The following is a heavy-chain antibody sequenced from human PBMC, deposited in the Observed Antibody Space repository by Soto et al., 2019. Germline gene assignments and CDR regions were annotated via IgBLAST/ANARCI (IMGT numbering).Heavy chain of an antibody. CDR3: TREYPRATDV. V-gene: IGHV3-15*07. J-gene: IGHJ6*02. CDR1: GFIFSNAW. CDR2: IKSKTDGGTT. Sequence: GESLRLSCAASGFIFSNAWMNGVRHAPGKGMEWVGRIKSKTDGGTTDYAAPVKGRFTISRDDSKNTLYLQMNSLKAEDTAVYYCTREYPRATDVSGQRITVTVS.